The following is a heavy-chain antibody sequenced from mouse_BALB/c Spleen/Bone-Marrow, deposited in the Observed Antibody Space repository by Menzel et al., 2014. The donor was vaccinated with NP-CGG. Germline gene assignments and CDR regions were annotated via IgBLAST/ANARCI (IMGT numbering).Heavy chain of an antibody. CDR2: INPSNGGT. CDR3: TRSSYGYWYFDV. D-gene: IGHD6-1*01. V-gene: IGHV1S81*02. Sequence: VQRVESGAELVKPGASVKLSCKASGYSLTNYYMYWVKRRPGQGLEWIGEINPSNGGTNFNEKFKNKATLTVDKSSSTAYMQLSSLTSEDSAVYYCTRSSYGYWYFDVWGAGTTVTVSS. CDR1: GYSLTNYY. J-gene: IGHJ1*01.